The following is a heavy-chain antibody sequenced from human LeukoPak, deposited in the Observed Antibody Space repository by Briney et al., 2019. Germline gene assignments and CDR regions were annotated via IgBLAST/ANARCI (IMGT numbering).Heavy chain of an antibody. D-gene: IGHD6-13*01. Sequence: GGSLRLSCAASGFTFSSYAMNWVRQAPGKGLEWVSGMSGSGGTTYYADPVKGRFTISRDNSKNTLYLQMNSLRAEDTAVYYCAKGNRIAAAGHFDYWGQGTLVTVSS. CDR2: MSGSGGTT. V-gene: IGHV3-23*01. J-gene: IGHJ4*02. CDR1: GFTFSSYA. CDR3: AKGNRIAAAGHFDY.